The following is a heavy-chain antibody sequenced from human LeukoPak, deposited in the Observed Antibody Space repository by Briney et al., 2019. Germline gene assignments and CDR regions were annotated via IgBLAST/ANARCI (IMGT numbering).Heavy chain of an antibody. J-gene: IGHJ4*02. V-gene: IGHV4-59*08. CDR2: IYSTGLT. Sequence: SETLSLTCTVSGDFLRGYYWSWFRQPPGRTLEWIGFIYSTGLTDYNPSLKSRVAMSLDLSKNQFSLELSSVTAADTAVYYCARHRGGRFSESYCDYWGQGTLVTVSS. D-gene: IGHD1-26*01. CDR1: GDFLRGYY. CDR3: ARHRGGRFSESYCDY.